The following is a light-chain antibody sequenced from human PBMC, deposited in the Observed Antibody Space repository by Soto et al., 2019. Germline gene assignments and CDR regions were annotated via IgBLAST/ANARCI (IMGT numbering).Light chain of an antibody. J-gene: IGKJ1*01. CDR3: QQTYTLPRT. CDR1: QTVSKF. CDR2: TTS. V-gene: IGKV1-39*01. Sequence: DIQMTQSPSSLSASVGDRVTIACRASQTVSKFVNWYQQKPGKVPTLLIFTTSTLHSGVPSRFSGSASGTEFTLTINGLQPEDFATYYCQQTYTLPRTFAQGTKVE.